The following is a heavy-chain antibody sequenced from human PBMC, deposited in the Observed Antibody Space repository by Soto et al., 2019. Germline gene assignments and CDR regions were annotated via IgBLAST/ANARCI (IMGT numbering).Heavy chain of an antibody. CDR3: GRCCSMFVDLQRDARDKYWLDS. Sequence: PSETLPLTCAVYGGSFSGQYWPWIRQPPGKGLECIGEINHSASTNSNPSLKSRVTISVDTSKNQFSLKLSSVTAAYTAVYCCGRCCSMFVDLQRDARDKYWLDSWGQGNLVTVAS. D-gene: IGHD3-10*02. J-gene: IGHJ5*01. CDR2: INHSAST. CDR1: GGSFSGQY. V-gene: IGHV4-34*01.